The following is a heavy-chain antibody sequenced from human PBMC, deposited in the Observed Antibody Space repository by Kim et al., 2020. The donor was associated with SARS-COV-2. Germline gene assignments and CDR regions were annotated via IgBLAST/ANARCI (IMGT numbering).Heavy chain of an antibody. Sequence: SVKVSCKASGGTFSSYAISWVRQAPGQGLEWMGGIIPIFGTANYAQKFQGRVTITADESTSTAYMELSSLRSEDTAVYYCAKELRKLLWFGEYTQWGQGTLVTVSS. D-gene: IGHD3-10*01. J-gene: IGHJ4*02. CDR3: AKELRKLLWFGEYTQ. CDR2: IIPIFGTA. V-gene: IGHV1-69*13. CDR1: GGTFSSYA.